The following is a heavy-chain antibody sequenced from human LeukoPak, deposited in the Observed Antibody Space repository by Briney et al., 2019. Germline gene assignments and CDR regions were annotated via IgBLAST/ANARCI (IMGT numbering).Heavy chain of an antibody. CDR1: GFTFSSYS. J-gene: IGHJ6*03. D-gene: IGHD2-2*01. Sequence: GGSLRLSCAASGFTFSSYSMNWVRQAPGKGLEWVSYISSSGSTIYYADSVKGRFTISRDNAKNSLYLQMNSLRAEDTAVYYCARVKYCSSTSCLINYYYYYYMDVWGKGTTVTISS. CDR2: ISSSGSTI. CDR3: ARVKYCSSTSCLINYYYYYYMDV. V-gene: IGHV3-48*04.